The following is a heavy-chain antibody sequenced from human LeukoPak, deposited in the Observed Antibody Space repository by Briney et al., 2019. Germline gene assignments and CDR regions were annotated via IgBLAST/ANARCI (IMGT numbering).Heavy chain of an antibody. Sequence: ASVKVSCKASGYTFTSSAMNWVRQAPGQGLEWMGRINPNSGGTNYAQKFQGRVTMTRDTSISTAYMELSRLRSDDTAVYYCARNKYYYDSSGYYSGVPMDYWGQGTLVTVSS. CDR2: INPNSGGT. J-gene: IGHJ4*02. V-gene: IGHV1-2*06. CDR1: GYTFTSSA. CDR3: ARNKYYYDSSGYYSGVPMDY. D-gene: IGHD3-22*01.